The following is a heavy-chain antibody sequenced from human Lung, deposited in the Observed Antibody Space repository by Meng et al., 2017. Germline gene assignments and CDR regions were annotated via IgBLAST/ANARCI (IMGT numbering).Heavy chain of an antibody. CDR1: GYTFIRYG. CDR3: AVMGLYGDYDNWYFDL. CDR2: ISTYNGNT. V-gene: IGHV1-18*01. J-gene: IGHJ2*01. D-gene: IGHD4-17*01. Sequence: QVQLVQSGAEVKKPGASVKFFCMPSGYTFIRYGISWGRQAPGQGLEWMGCISTYNGNTNYAQKFQGRVTMTTDTSTSTAYMELRSLRSDDTAVYYCAVMGLYGDYDNWYFDLWGRGTLVTVSS.